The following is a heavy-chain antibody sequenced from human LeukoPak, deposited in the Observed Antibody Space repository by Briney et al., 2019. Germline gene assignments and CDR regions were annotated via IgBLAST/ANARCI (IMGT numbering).Heavy chain of an antibody. CDR1: GGSISSYY. V-gene: IGHV4-59*08. J-gene: IGHJ2*01. D-gene: IGHD1-26*01. Sequence: PSETLSLTCTVSGGSISSYYWSWIRQPPGKGLEWIGYIYYSGSTNYNPSLKSRVTISVDTSKNQFSLKLSSVTAADTAVYYCASTMYIVGATTAWYFDLWGRGTLVTVSS. CDR3: ASTMYIVGATTAWYFDL. CDR2: IYYSGST.